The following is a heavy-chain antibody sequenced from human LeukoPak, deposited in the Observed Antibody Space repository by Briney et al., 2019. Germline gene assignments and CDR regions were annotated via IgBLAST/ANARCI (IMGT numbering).Heavy chain of an antibody. V-gene: IGHV3-7*01. CDR3: ANQVHLADY. J-gene: IGHJ4*02. CDR2: IKEDESAK. CDR1: GFIFTDDW. Sequence: GGALRLSCVASGFIFTDDWMCWVRQAPGKGLEWGSNIKEDESAKFYADSVRGGVTISRDNDKHSQYLQMNNLRLDDRAVYYWANQVHLADYWGRGTLVTVSS.